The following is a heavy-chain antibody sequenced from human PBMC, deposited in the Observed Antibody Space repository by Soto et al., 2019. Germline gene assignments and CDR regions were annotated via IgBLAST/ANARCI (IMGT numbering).Heavy chain of an antibody. D-gene: IGHD3-10*01. V-gene: IGHV1-18*01. CDR1: GYTFTISG. Sequence: QVHLVQSGAEVKKPGASVKVSCKASGYTFTISGITWVRQAPGQGLEWVGWVNTYDGNTGYAQNLQGRVTMTTDTSTSTAYLELRSLRSDDTAVYYCASRFYGSGNYYVDSWGQGTPVTVSS. CDR3: ASRFYGSGNYYVDS. CDR2: VNTYDGNT. J-gene: IGHJ5*01.